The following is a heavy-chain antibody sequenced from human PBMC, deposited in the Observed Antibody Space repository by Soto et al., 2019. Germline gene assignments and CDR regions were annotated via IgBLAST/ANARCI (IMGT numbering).Heavy chain of an antibody. CDR3: ARGRAAGTVYYYGMDV. CDR2: IYHSGST. CDR1: GGSISSSNW. Sequence: SETLSLTCAVSGGSISSSNWWSWVRQPPGKGLEWIGEIYHSGSTNYNPSLKSRVTISVDKSKNQFSLKLSSVTAADTAVYYCARGRAAGTVYYYGMDVWGQGTTVTVSS. D-gene: IGHD6-13*01. J-gene: IGHJ6*02. V-gene: IGHV4-4*02.